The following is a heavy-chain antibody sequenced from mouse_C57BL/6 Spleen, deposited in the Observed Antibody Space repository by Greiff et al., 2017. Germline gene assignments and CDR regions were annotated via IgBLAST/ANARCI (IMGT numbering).Heavy chain of an antibody. CDR1: GFTFSDYG. CDR2: ISSGSSTI. CDR3: ARNYDGYYYAMDY. D-gene: IGHD2-3*01. J-gene: IGHJ4*01. V-gene: IGHV5-17*01. Sequence: EVKLVESGGGLVKPGGSLKLSCAASGFTFSDYGMHWVRQAPEKGLEWVAYISSGSSTIYYADTVKGRFTISRDNAKNTLFLQMTSLRSEDTAMYYCARNYDGYYYAMDYWGQGTSVTVSS.